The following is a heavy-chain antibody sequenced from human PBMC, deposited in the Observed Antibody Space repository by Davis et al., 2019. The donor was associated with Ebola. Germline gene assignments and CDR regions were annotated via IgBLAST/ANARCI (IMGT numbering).Heavy chain of an antibody. V-gene: IGHV1-69*13. CDR1: GGTFSSYA. J-gene: IGHJ6*03. Sequence: AASVKVSCKASGGTFSSYAISWVRQAPGQGLEWMGGIIPIFGTANYAQKFQGRVTITADESTSTAYMELSSLRSEDTAVYYCARVYCSSTSSYSPGDYYMDVWGKGTTVTVSS. CDR2: IIPIFGTA. D-gene: IGHD2-2*02. CDR3: ARVYCSSTSSYSPGDYYMDV.